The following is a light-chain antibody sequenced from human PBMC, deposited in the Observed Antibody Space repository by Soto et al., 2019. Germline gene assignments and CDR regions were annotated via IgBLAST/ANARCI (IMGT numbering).Light chain of an antibody. J-gene: IGKJ2*01. CDR2: GAS. Sequence: EFVLTQSPGTLSLSPGERATLSCRASQSVRSNYLAWYQQKPGQSPRILIYGASNRATGIPDRFSGSGSGTDFTLTISRLEPEDFAVFYCQHYGGSEYTFGQGTTLEIK. CDR3: QHYGGSEYT. CDR1: QSVRSNY. V-gene: IGKV3-20*01.